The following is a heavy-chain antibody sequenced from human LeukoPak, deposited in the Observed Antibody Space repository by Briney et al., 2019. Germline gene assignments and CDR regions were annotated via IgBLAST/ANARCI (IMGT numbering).Heavy chain of an antibody. D-gene: IGHD1-20*01. CDR3: ARWPPITRNAFDY. V-gene: IGHV3-53*01. J-gene: IGHJ4*02. Sequence: GGSLRLSCAASGFTASTNHLSWVRQAPGKGLEWVSVIYSGGTTYYADSVKGRFTVSRDNSKNMLYLQMDSLRVEDTAVFFCARWPPITRNAFDYWGQGTLVTVSS. CDR2: IYSGGTT. CDR1: GFTASTNH.